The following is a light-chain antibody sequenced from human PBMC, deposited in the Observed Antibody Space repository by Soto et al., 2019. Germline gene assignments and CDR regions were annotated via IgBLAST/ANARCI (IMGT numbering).Light chain of an antibody. V-gene: IGKV2-30*01. CDR2: KVS. J-gene: IGKJ2*01. CDR3: MQGSNWPYT. CDR1: QSLVYSDGNTY. Sequence: DVVMTQSPLSLPVTLGQPASISCRSSQSLVYSDGNTYLNWFQQRPGQSPRRLIFKVSNRDSGVPDRFSGSGSVTDFTLKISRLEAEDIGVYYCMQGSNWPYTFGQGTKLEIK.